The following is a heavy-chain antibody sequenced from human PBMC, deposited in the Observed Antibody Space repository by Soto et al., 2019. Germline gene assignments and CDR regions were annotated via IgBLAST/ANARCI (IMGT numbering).Heavy chain of an antibody. CDR2: IDQNGGT. Sequence: QVQLQESGPGLVKPSGTLSLTCAVSGGSISSCTWWSWVRQPPGKGLGRIGEIDQNGGTNYSPYLRSRVILSVDKSKTRFSLRLHSVTAADTAVYYCASPWGSFWTGRADALDIWGKGKMVTVSA. CDR3: ASPWGSFWTGRADALDI. J-gene: IGHJ3*02. CDR1: GGSISSCTW. V-gene: IGHV4-4*02. D-gene: IGHD3-3*01.